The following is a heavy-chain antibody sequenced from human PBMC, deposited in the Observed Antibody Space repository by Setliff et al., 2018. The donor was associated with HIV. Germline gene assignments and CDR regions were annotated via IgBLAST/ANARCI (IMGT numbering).Heavy chain of an antibody. J-gene: IGHJ6*03. CDR1: GFTFRIYS. CDR2: ISSSGTYI. CDR3: AKDWGSRLSYSFYYMDV. Sequence: GGSLRLSCAASGFTFRIYSMNWVRQAPGKGLEWVSSISSSGTYIYYADSMKGRFTISRDKAGNSLYLQLNNVRAEDTAVYYCAKDWGSRLSYSFYYMDVWGKGTTVTVSS. D-gene: IGHD3-16*01. V-gene: IGHV3-21*01.